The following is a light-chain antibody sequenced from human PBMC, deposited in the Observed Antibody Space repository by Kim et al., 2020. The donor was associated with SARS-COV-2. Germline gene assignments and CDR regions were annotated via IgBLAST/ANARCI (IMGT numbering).Light chain of an antibody. CDR3: SAYGGSNNVL. J-gene: IGLJ2*01. V-gene: IGLV2-8*01. CDR2: QFA. Sequence: QSALTQPPSASGSPGQSVTISCTGTSSDVGGHDYVSWYRQYPGKAPKLIIYQFAKRPSWVPDRFSGSKSGNTASLTVSGLQAEDEADYYCSAYGGSNNVLFGGGTQLTVL. CDR1: SSDVGGHDY.